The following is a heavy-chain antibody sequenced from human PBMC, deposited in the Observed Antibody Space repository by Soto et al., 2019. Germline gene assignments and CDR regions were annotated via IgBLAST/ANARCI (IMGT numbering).Heavy chain of an antibody. CDR2: IYYSGST. J-gene: IGHJ4*02. CDR3: AREMNYYDSSGDSYFDY. V-gene: IGHV4-31*03. Sequence: SSETLSLTCTVSVGSISSGTYHWSWIRQHPGKGLEWIGYIYYSGSTYYNPSLKSRVTISVDTSKNQFSLRLSSVTAADTAVYYCAREMNYYDSSGDSYFDYWGQGTLVTVSS. CDR1: VGSISSGTYH. D-gene: IGHD3-22*01.